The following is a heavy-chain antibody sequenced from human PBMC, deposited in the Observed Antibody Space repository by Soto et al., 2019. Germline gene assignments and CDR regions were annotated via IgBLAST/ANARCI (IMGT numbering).Heavy chain of an antibody. CDR3: TRGKSIAVPEGP. V-gene: IGHV1-18*01. Sequence: HVQLVQSGGEVKKPGASMKVSCKASVYTFATYGVSWVRQAPGRGLEWVGWVGAINGATSSAQNFQDRLIMTTDTSTSTAYMELRSLRSDDTAIYFCTRGKSIAVPEGPWGQGSLVTVSS. J-gene: IGHJ5*02. D-gene: IGHD6-19*01. CDR1: VYTFATYG. CDR2: VGAINGAT.